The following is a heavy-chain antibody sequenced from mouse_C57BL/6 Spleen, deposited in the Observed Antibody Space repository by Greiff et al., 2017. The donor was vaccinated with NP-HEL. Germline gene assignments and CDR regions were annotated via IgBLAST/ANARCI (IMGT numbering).Heavy chain of an antibody. J-gene: IGHJ4*01. D-gene: IGHD1-1*01. CDR2: IWSGGST. Sequence: VKLMESGPGLVHPSQSLSITCTVSGFSLTSYGVHWVRQSPGKGLEWLGVIWSGGSTDYNAAFISRLSISKDNSKSQVFFKMNSLQADDTAIYYCASTVVAKGDAMDYWGQGTSVTVSS. CDR3: ASTVVAKGDAMDY. CDR1: GFSLTSYG. V-gene: IGHV2-2*01.